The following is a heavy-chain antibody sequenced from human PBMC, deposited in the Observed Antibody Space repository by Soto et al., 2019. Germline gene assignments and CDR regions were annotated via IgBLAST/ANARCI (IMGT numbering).Heavy chain of an antibody. J-gene: IGHJ3*02. CDR1: GDTFSSYA. CDR3: ARGALMFRYYDSSAYQAFDI. Sequence: ASVKVSCKASGDTFSSYAISWVRQAPGQGLEWMGGIIPIFGTANYAQKFQGRVTITADESTSTAYMELSSLRSEDTAVYYCARGALMFRYYDSSAYQAFDIWGQGTMVTVSS. CDR2: IIPIFGTA. V-gene: IGHV1-69*13. D-gene: IGHD3-22*01.